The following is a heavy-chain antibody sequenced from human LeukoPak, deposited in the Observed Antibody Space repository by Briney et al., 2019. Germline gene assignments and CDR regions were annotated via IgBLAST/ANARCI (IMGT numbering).Heavy chain of an antibody. D-gene: IGHD6-19*01. Sequence: SQTLSLTCAISGDSVSSNDAAWNWIRQSPSRGLEWLGRTYYRSKWYTEYGVPVRSRITINSDTSKNQFSLQLNSVTPEDTAVYYCARVIWLVEGYGMDVWGQGTTVTVSS. V-gene: IGHV6-1*01. CDR1: GDSVSSNDAA. CDR3: ARVIWLVEGYGMDV. CDR2: TYYRSKWYT. J-gene: IGHJ6*02.